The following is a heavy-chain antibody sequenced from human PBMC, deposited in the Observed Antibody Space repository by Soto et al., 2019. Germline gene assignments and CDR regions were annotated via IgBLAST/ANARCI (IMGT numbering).Heavy chain of an antibody. J-gene: IGHJ6*02. Sequence: EVQLVESGGVVVQPGGSLRLSCAASGFTFDDYAMHWVRQAPGKGLEWVSLISWDGGSTYYADSVKGRFTISRDNSKNSLCLQMNSLRAEAAALYYCAKAAPPYCSSASCPGHYYDGMDLWGQGTTVTVSS. CDR3: AKAAPPYCSSASCPGHYYDGMDL. V-gene: IGHV3-43D*04. CDR1: GFTFDDYA. CDR2: ISWDGGST. D-gene: IGHD2-2*01.